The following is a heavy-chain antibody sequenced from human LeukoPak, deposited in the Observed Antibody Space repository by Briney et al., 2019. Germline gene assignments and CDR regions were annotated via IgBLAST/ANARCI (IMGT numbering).Heavy chain of an antibody. CDR3: AREAYRDTSVDY. J-gene: IGHJ4*02. Sequence: GGSLRLSCATSGFTFSSYWMSWIRQAPGKGLEWVANIKKDGSEKYYVDSVKGRFTISRDNAKNSLYLQMNSLRVEDTAMYYCAREAYRDTSVDYWGQGTLVTVSS. CDR1: GFTFSSYW. D-gene: IGHD5-18*01. CDR2: IKKDGSEK. V-gene: IGHV3-7*05.